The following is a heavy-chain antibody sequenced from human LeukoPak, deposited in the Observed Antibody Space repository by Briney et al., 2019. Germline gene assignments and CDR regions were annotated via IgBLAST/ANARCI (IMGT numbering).Heavy chain of an antibody. V-gene: IGHV3-7*03. J-gene: IGHJ4*02. D-gene: IGHD3-22*01. CDR2: IKQDGSDK. CDR1: GFTFSTYTYW. Sequence: GGSLRLSCAASGFTFSTYTYWMSWVRQAPGKGLEWVANIKQDGSDKYYVDSVKGRFTISRDNAKNTLYLQMNSLRAEDTAVYYCAKVGVSSGYYPRFDYWGQGTLVTVSS. CDR3: AKVGVSSGYYPRFDY.